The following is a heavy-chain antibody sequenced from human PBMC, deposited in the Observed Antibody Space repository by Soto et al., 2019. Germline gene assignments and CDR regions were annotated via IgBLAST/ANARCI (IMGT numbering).Heavy chain of an antibody. D-gene: IGHD1-26*01. V-gene: IGHV4-31*03. J-gene: IGHJ4*02. CDR3: ARDRGPWTNFDY. CDR2: IYYSGST. Sequence: QVQLQESGPGLVKPSQTLSLTCTVSGGSISSGGYYWSWIRQHPGKGLEWIGYIYYSGSTYYNPSLKSRVTISVDTSKNQCSLKLSSVTAADTAVYSCARDRGPWTNFDYWGQGTLVTVSS. CDR1: GGSISSGGYY.